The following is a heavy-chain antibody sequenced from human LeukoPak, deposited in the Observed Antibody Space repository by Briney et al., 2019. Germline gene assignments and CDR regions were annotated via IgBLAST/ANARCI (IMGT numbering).Heavy chain of an antibody. CDR3: ARVGSSGYSYGYGY. J-gene: IGHJ4*02. D-gene: IGHD5-18*01. CDR2: IIPIFGTA. Sequence: ASVKVSRKASGGTFSSYAISWVRQAPGQGLEWMGGIIPIFGTANYAQKFQGRVTITTDESTSTAYMELSSLRSEDTAVYYCARVGSSGYSYGYGYWGQGTLVTVSS. CDR1: GGTFSSYA. V-gene: IGHV1-69*05.